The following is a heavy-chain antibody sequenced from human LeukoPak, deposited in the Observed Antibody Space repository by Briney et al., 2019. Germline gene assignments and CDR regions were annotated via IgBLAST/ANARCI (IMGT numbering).Heavy chain of an antibody. CDR3: ARDYVGATTPYFDY. CDR2: ISYDGSNK. V-gene: IGHV3-30-3*01. D-gene: IGHD1-26*01. Sequence: GGSLRLSCAASGFTFSSHAMHWVRQAPGKGLEWVAVISYDGSNKYYADSAKGRFTISRGNSKNTLYLQMNSLRAEDTAVYYCARDYVGATTPYFDYWGQGTLVTVSS. CDR1: GFTFSSHA. J-gene: IGHJ4*02.